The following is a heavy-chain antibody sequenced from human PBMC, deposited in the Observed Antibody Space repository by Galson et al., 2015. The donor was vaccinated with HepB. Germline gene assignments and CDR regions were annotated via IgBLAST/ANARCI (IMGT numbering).Heavy chain of an antibody. J-gene: IGHJ4*02. CDR1: GYTFTSYG. Sequence: SVKVSCKASGYTFTSYGISWVRQAPGQGLEWMGWISAYNGNTNYAQKLQGRVTMTTDTSTSTAYMELRSLRSDDTAVYYCATNADSSSWPGVDYWGQGTLVTVSS. V-gene: IGHV1-18*01. CDR3: ATNADSSSWPGVDY. CDR2: ISAYNGNT. D-gene: IGHD6-13*01.